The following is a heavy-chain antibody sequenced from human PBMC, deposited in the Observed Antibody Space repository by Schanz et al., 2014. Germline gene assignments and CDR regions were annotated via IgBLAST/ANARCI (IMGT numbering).Heavy chain of an antibody. D-gene: IGHD5-12*01. V-gene: IGHV1-8*01. CDR3: ARGPLGTSP. CDR1: GYTLTNFD. J-gene: IGHJ5*02. CDR2: MNPNSGTT. Sequence: QVQLVQSGAEVKKPGASVKVSCKASGYTLTNFDINWVRQAPGQGLEWMGWMNPNSGTTGYAQKFQGWVTMTRDTSISTAYMELSRLKSDDTAVYYCARGPLGTSPWGQGTLVTVSS.